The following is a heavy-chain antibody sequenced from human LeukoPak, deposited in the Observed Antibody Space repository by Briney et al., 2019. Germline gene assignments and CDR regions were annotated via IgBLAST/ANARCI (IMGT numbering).Heavy chain of an antibody. CDR1: GGSISISSYY. D-gene: IGHD3-10*01. CDR2: IYYSGST. Sequence: PSETLSLTCTVSGGSISISSYYWGSIRQPPGKGLEWIGSIYYSGSTYYNPSLKSRVTISVDTSKNQFSLKLSSVTAADTAVYYCARGLSYYYGSGSYFFDYWGQGTLVTVSS. CDR3: ARGLSYYYGSGSYFFDY. J-gene: IGHJ4*02. V-gene: IGHV4-39*07.